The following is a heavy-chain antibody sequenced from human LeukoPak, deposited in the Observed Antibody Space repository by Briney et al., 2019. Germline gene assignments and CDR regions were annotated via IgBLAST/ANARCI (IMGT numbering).Heavy chain of an antibody. J-gene: IGHJ4*02. V-gene: IGHV1-18*01. CDR3: ARDDTDYYDSSGYFSY. CDR2: ISAYNGNT. CDR1: GYTFTSYG. D-gene: IGHD3-22*01. Sequence: ASVKVSCKASGYTFTSYGISWVRQAPGQGLEWMGWISAYNGNTNYAQKLQGRVTMTRDTSTSTVYMELSSLRSEDTAVYYCARDDTDYYDSSGYFSYWGQGTLVTVSS.